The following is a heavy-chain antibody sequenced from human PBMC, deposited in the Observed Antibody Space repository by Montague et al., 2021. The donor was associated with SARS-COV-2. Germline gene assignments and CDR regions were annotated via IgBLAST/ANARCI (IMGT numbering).Heavy chain of an antibody. CDR3: ARHLRVGNRWNGFEADY. D-gene: IGHD1-1*01. CDR2: TFYSGST. V-gene: IGHV4-39*01. CDR1: GDSISSTDHY. Sequence: SETLSLTCTVSGDSISSTDHYWAWMRQPPGKGLEWIASTFYSGSTYYNPSLKSRVTISVDTSKNLFSLQLNSVTPADTSVYCCARHLRVGNRWNGFEADYWGQGALVSVSS. J-gene: IGHJ4*02.